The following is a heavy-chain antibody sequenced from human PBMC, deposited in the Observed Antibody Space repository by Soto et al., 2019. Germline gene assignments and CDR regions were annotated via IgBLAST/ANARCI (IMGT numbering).Heavy chain of an antibody. CDR1: GDSISSGDHY. CDR3: ARGAYSDSSSYFDY. J-gene: IGHJ4*02. CDR2: IYYRGTT. V-gene: IGHV4-30-4*01. D-gene: IGHD6-6*01. Sequence: QVQLQESGPGLVKPSQTLSLTCTVSGDSISSGDHYWSWIRQPPGKGLEWIGYIYYRGTTYSRPSLQSRVTISVDTSKNQFSLKLNSVTAADTAVYYCARGAYSDSSSYFDYWGQGNLVPVSS.